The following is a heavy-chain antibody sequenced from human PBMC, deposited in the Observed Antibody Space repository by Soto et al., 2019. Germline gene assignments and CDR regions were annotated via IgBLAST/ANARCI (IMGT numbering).Heavy chain of an antibody. CDR3: AKAKTYIAVALPNEY. CDR1: GFMFKSHA. V-gene: IGHV3-23*01. Sequence: GGSLRLSCAASGFMFKSHAMTWFRQAPGKGLEWVSAISGGGSSTYYADSEKGRFTISRDNTKNTLYLQRNNLTPEDTDVYFCAKAKTYIAVALPNEYWGQGALVTVSS. CDR2: ISGGGSST. J-gene: IGHJ4*02. D-gene: IGHD6-19*01.